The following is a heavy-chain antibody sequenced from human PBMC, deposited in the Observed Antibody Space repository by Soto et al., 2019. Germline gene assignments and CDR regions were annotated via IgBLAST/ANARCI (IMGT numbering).Heavy chain of an antibody. CDR2: IIPILGIA. Sequence: QVQLVQSGAEVKKPGSSVKVSCKASGGTFSSYTISWVRQAPGQGLEWMGRIIPILGIANYAQKFQGRVTITADKPTRTANMELSSLRSEDTAGYYGPSVTGATNGEPARDYWGQGTRVTVSS. CDR3: PSVTGATNGEPARDY. D-gene: IGHD5-12*01. V-gene: IGHV1-69*02. J-gene: IGHJ4*02. CDR1: GGTFSSYT.